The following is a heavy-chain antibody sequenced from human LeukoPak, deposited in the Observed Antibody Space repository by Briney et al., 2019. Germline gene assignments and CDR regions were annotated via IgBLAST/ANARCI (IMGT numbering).Heavy chain of an antibody. J-gene: IGHJ5*02. V-gene: IGHV4-59*01. CDR2: TYYTGTA. CDR1: GGSISGYF. CDR3: AKFATVTTPNWIDP. Sequence: PSETLSLTCTVSGGSISGYFWGWIRQPPGEGLQFLGYTYYTGTASYNPSLNSRLTMSVDTSKNQLSLRLSSVTAADTAAYYCAKFATVTTPNWIDPWGQGTLVTVSS. D-gene: IGHD4-17*01.